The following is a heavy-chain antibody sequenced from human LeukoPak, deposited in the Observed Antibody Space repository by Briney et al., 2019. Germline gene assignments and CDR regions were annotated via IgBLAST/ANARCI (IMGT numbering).Heavy chain of an antibody. D-gene: IGHD3-10*01. V-gene: IGHV4-61*02. Sequence: SETLSLTCTVSGGSISSGSYYWSWIRQPAGKGLEWIGRIYTSGSTNYNPSLKSRVTISVDTSKNQFSLKLSSVTAADTAVYYCARDGGFEYYFDYWGQGTLVTVSS. CDR3: ARDGGFEYYFDY. CDR2: IYTSGST. J-gene: IGHJ4*02. CDR1: GGSISSGSYY.